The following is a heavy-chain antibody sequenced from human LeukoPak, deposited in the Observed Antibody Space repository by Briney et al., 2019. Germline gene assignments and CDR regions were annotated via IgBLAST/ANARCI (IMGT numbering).Heavy chain of an antibody. CDR1: GYTVTAYH. CDR3: ARESGTYFKSRYYFDF. CDR2: FNPNSGAT. J-gene: IGHJ4*02. V-gene: IGHV1-2*02. Sequence: ASVKVSCKASGYTVTAYHMHWVRQAPGQGLEWMGWFNPNSGATNYAQKLQGRVTMTRDTSISTDYMELSRLRSDDTAVYYCARESGTYFKSRYYFDFWGQGTLVTVSS. D-gene: IGHD1-26*01.